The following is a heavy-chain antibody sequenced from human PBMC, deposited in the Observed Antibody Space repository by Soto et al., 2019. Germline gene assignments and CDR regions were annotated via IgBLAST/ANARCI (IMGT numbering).Heavy chain of an antibody. Sequence: ASVKVSCTASGYVYTSYTMHWVRQAPGQRLEWMGWINPVNGDTRNSQNFQGRVTFTRDTSASTTYMELSSLRSEDTAVYYCTRGPNSGSFDYWGQGTLVTVSS. D-gene: IGHD3-10*01. CDR1: GYVYTSYT. CDR3: TRGPNSGSFDY. CDR2: INPVNGDT. J-gene: IGHJ4*02. V-gene: IGHV1-3*01.